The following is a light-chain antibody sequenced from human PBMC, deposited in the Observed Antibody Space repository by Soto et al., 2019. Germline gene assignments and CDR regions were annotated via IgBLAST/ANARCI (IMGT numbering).Light chain of an antibody. CDR1: ESLITKA. Sequence: EIVLTQSPGTLSLSPGETATVSCRATESLITKALAWYQQKPGQAPRLLIYGAFTRDAAIPDRFNGSGSGTDFALTISRLELEDSAVYYCQQHGVSPLTFGPGTKVEI. V-gene: IGKV3-20*01. CDR2: GAF. J-gene: IGKJ3*01. CDR3: QQHGVSPLT.